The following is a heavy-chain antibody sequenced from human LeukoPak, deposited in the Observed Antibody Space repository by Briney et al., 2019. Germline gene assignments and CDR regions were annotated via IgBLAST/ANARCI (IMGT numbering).Heavy chain of an antibody. CDR1: GGTFSSYA. CDR2: IIPIFGTA. CDR3: ARDRDCSGGSCYSSSWFDP. D-gene: IGHD2-15*01. J-gene: IGHJ5*02. V-gene: IGHV1-69*05. Sequence: ASVKVSXKASGGTFSSYAISWVRQAPGQGLEWMGRIIPIFGTANYAQKFQGRVTITTDESTSTAYMELSSLRSEDTAVYYCARDRDCSGGSCYSSSWFDPWGQGTLVTVSS.